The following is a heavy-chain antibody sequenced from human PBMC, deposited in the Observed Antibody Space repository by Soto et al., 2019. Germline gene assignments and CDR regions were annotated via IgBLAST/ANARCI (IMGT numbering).Heavy chain of an antibody. D-gene: IGHD3-22*01. CDR3: ARDPPYSSGYLLDY. Sequence: SVTVSSTSSVGTFSIYAIVWGRQAHGQGLEWMGGIIPIFGTANYAQKFQGRVTITADESTSTAYMELSSLRSEDTAVYYCARDPPYSSGYLLDYRGQGTLVTVSS. J-gene: IGHJ4*02. CDR1: VGTFSIYA. CDR2: IIPIFGTA. V-gene: IGHV1-69*13.